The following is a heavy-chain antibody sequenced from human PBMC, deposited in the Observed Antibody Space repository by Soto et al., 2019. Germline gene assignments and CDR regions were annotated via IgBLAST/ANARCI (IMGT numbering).Heavy chain of an antibody. V-gene: IGHV5-10-1*01. D-gene: IGHD6-19*01. CDR2: IDPSDSYT. Sequence: PGESLKISCKGSGYSFTSYWISWVRQMPGKGLEWMGRIDPSDSYTNYSPSFQGHVTISADKSISTAYLQWSSLKASDTAMYYCARISSENSGWYANPYYSDYWGQGTLVTVSS. CDR1: GYSFTSYW. J-gene: IGHJ4*02. CDR3: ARISSENSGWYANPYYSDY.